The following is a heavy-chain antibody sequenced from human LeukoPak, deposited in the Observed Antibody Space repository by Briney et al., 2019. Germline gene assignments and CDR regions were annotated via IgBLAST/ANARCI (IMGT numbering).Heavy chain of an antibody. CDR3: AFHYSVNKRNWFDP. CDR1: RSAGYA. D-gene: IGHD2-21*01. Sequence: ASVKVSCKASRSAGYAIAWVRQRPGQGLEWMGGIIPIFGTANYAQKFQGRVTITADKSTSTAYMELSSLRSEDTAVYYCAFHYSVNKRNWFDPWGQGTLVTVSS. CDR2: IIPIFGTA. V-gene: IGHV1-69*06. J-gene: IGHJ5*02.